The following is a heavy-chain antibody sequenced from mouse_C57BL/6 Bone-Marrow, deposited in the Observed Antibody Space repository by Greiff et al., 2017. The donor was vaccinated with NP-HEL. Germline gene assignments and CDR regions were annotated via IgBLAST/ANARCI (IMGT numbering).Heavy chain of an antibody. CDR1: GYTFTSYG. Sequence: VNLVESGAELARPGASVKLSCKASGYTFTSYGISWVKQRTGQGLEWIGEIYPRSGNTYYNEKFKGKATLTADKSSSTAYMELRSLTSEDSAVYFCARWRLYDKDFDYWGQGTTLTVSS. CDR3: ARWRLYDKDFDY. D-gene: IGHD2-12*01. CDR2: IYPRSGNT. V-gene: IGHV1-81*01. J-gene: IGHJ2*01.